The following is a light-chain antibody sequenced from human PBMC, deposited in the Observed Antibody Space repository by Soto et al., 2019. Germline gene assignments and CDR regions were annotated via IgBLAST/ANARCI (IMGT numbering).Light chain of an antibody. CDR1: QTIYSN. CDR2: GAS. J-gene: IGKJ3*01. V-gene: IGKV3-20*01. CDR3: QQYGSSPFT. Sequence: IGMTQSPATLSVSPGERATLSCRASQTIYSNVAWYQQRPGQAPRLLIYGASSRATGIPDRFSGSGSGTDFTLTISRLEPEDFAVYYCQQYGSSPFTFGPGTKVDIK.